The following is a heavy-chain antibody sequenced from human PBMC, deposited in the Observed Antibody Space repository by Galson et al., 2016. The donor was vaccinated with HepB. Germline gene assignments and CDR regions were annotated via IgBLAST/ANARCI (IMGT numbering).Heavy chain of an antibody. J-gene: IGHJ6*02. CDR3: ARDRHQYSSGWYVGGMDV. Sequence: SCKASGHTFTSYGISWVRQAPGQGLEWMGWISAYNGNTNYAQKLQGRVTMTTDTSTSTAYMELRSLRSDDTAVYYCARDRHQYSSGWYVGGMDVWGQGTTVTVSS. V-gene: IGHV1-18*01. CDR1: GHTFTSYG. D-gene: IGHD6-19*01. CDR2: ISAYNGNT.